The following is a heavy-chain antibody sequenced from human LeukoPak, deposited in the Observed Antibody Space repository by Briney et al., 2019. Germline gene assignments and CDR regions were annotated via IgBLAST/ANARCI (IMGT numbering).Heavy chain of an antibody. J-gene: IGHJ4*02. CDR1: GFTFSSYW. CDR3: ARERLLRGDSGVFDY. D-gene: IGHD3-22*01. V-gene: IGHV3-7*01. Sequence: GGSLRLSCAASGFTFSSYWMSWVRQAPGKGLEWVANIKQDGSEKYYVGSVKGRFTISRVNAKNSLYLQMNSLRAEDTAVYYCARERLLRGDSGVFDYWGQGTLVTVSS. CDR2: IKQDGSEK.